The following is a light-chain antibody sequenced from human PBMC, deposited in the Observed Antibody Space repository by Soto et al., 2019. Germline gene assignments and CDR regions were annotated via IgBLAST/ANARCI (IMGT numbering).Light chain of an antibody. J-gene: IGKJ1*01. CDR3: QQYYTTPWT. CDR2: WAS. Sequence: DIVMTQSPDSLAVSLGERATINCKSSQSVLYSSNSKNYLGWYQLKPGQPPKLLIYWASTRESGVPDRFSGSASGPDFTLTISSLQAEDVAVYYCQQYYTTPWTFGQGTKVEIK. CDR1: QSVLYSSNSKNY. V-gene: IGKV4-1*01.